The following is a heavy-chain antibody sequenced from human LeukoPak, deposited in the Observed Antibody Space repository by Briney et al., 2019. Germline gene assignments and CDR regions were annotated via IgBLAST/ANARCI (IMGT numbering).Heavy chain of an antibody. V-gene: IGHV3-21*06. J-gene: IGHJ6*02. Sequence: GSLRLSCEASTFVFSGYSMNWVRQAPGKGLEWVSYISETSSHTYYAASVKGRFTISRDNAKNSLYLQMNSLRAEDTGIYYCARDRAPRARIGGMDVWGQGTTVIVSS. CDR1: TFVFSGYS. CDR2: ISETSSHT. D-gene: IGHD3-16*01. CDR3: ARDRAPRARIGGMDV.